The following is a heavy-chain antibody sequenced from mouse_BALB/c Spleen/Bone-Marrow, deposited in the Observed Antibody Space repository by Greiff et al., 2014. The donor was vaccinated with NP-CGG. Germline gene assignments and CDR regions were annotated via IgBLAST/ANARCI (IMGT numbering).Heavy chain of an antibody. V-gene: IGHV5-12-2*01. CDR3: ARHVGNPYAMDY. CDR2: ISNGGGST. CDR1: GFTFSSYT. D-gene: IGHD3-1*01. Sequence: EVQVEESGGGLVQPGGSLKLSCAASGFTFSSYTMSWVRQTPEKRLEWVAYISNGGGSTYYPDTVKGRFTISRDNAKNILYLQMSSLKSEDTAMYYCARHVGNPYAMDYWGQGTSVTVSS. J-gene: IGHJ4*01.